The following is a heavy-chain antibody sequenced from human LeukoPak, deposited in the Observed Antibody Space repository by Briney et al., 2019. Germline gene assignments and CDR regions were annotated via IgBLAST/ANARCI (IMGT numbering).Heavy chain of an antibody. CDR3: ARQYCSGGSCYPEF. Sequence: SETLSLTCAVYGESFSGYYWSWIRQPPGKGLEWIGEINHSGSTNYNPSLKSRVTISVDTPKSQVSLKLSSVTAADTALYYCARQYCSGGSCYPEFWGQGTLVTVSS. V-gene: IGHV4-34*01. CDR2: INHSGST. D-gene: IGHD2-15*01. J-gene: IGHJ4*02. CDR1: GESFSGYY.